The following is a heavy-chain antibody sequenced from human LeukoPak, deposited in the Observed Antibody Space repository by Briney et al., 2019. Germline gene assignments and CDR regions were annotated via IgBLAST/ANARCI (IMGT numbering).Heavy chain of an antibody. Sequence: ASVKVSFKASGYTFTSYDINWVRQATGQGLEWMGWMNPNSGNTGYAQKFQGRVTMTRDTSISTAYMELSSLRSGDTAVYYCARDKGYSSGSNQFDPWGQGTLVTVSS. D-gene: IGHD6-19*01. J-gene: IGHJ5*02. CDR3: ARDKGYSSGSNQFDP. CDR2: MNPNSGNT. CDR1: GYTFTSYD. V-gene: IGHV1-8*01.